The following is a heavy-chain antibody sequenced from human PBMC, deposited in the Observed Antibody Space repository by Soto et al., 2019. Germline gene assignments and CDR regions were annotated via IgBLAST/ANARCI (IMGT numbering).Heavy chain of an antibody. J-gene: IGHJ4*02. CDR1: GGSIRSGGYY. V-gene: IGHV4-30-4*01. Sequence: SETLSLTCTVSGGSIRSGGYYWSWIRQPPGKGLEWIGYIYHSGGTYYNPSLNSRATMSVDTSQNQFSLKLSSVSAADTAVYYCARTKYYYDSTAYIFDYWGQGALVTVSS. D-gene: IGHD3-22*01. CDR3: ARTKYYYDSTAYIFDY. CDR2: IYHSGGT.